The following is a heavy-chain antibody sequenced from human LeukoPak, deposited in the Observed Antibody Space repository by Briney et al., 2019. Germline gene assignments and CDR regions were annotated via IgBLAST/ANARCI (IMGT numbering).Heavy chain of an antibody. D-gene: IGHD1-26*01. J-gene: IGHJ2*01. CDR3: AKGGRDSDWYFDL. CDR1: GFTFSRYG. Sequence: PGRSLRLSCAASGFTFSRYGMHWVRQAPGKGLEWVAVISYDGSNKYYADSVKGRFTISRDNSKNTLYLQMNSLRAEDTAVYYCAKGGRDSDWYFDLWGRGTLVTVS. CDR2: ISYDGSNK. V-gene: IGHV3-30*18.